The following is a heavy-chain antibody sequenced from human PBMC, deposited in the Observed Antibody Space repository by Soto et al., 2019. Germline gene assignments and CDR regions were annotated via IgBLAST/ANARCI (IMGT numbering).Heavy chain of an antibody. V-gene: IGHV4-59*02. Sequence: PSETLSLTCTVSGGSVSSYYWSWIRQPRGKGLEWIEYIYYSGSTTYNPSLKSRVTISVDTSKNQFSLKLSSVTAADTAVYYCARDRGGYGSGGSCYATYGMDVWGQGTTVTVSS. CDR1: GGSVSSYY. CDR2: IYYSGST. J-gene: IGHJ6*02. D-gene: IGHD2-15*01. CDR3: ARDRGGYGSGGSCYATYGMDV.